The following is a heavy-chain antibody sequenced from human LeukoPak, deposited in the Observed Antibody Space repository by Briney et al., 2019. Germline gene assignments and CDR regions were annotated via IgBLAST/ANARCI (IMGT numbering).Heavy chain of an antibody. CDR3: ARARGYSSGWYIDY. J-gene: IGHJ4*02. CDR2: ISGSGDST. CDR1: GFTFSSYA. Sequence: GGSLRLSCAASGFTFSSYAMSWVRQAPGKGLEWVSSISGSGDSTYYADSVKGRFTISRDNAKNSLYLQMNSLRAEDTAVYYCARARGYSSGWYIDYWGQGTLVTVSS. V-gene: IGHV3-23*01. D-gene: IGHD6-19*01.